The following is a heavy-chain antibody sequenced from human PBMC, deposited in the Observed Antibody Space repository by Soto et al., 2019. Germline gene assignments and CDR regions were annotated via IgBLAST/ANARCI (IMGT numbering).Heavy chain of an antibody. Sequence: PGVSLRLSCAASGFTFSNAWMSWVRQAPGKGLEWVGRIKSKTDGGTTDYAAPVKGRFTISRDDSKNTLYLQMNSLKTEDTAVYYCTTDQDPWVRAPPPSSSWPRESDDAFDIWGQGTMVTVSS. CDR1: GFTFSNAW. J-gene: IGHJ3*02. CDR3: TTDQDPWVRAPPPSSSWPRESDDAFDI. D-gene: IGHD6-13*01. CDR2: IKSKTDGGTT. V-gene: IGHV3-15*01.